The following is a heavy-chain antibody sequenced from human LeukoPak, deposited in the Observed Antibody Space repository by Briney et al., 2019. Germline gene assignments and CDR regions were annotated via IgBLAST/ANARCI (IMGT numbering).Heavy chain of an antibody. D-gene: IGHD2-2*01. J-gene: IGHJ6*02. CDR2: ISSSSSYI. CDR3: ARDQGVVVPAASAYYYYGMDV. V-gene: IGHV3-21*01. Sequence: TGGSLRLSCAASGFTFSSYSMNWVRQAPGKGLEWVSSISSSSSYIYYADSVKGRFTISRDNAKNSLYLQMNSLRAEDTAVYYCARDQGVVVPAASAYYYYGMDVWGQGTTVTVSS. CDR1: GFTFSSYS.